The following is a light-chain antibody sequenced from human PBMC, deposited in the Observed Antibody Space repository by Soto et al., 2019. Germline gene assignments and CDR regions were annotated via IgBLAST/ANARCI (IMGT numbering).Light chain of an antibody. J-gene: IGKJ1*01. Sequence: DIQMTQSPSTLSASEGDRVPISCRASQSVSIWLAWHQQKPGRAPKLLIYKSSILESAVPSRFSVSGSGAEITLTISSLQPDDFAAYYCQQFNTTPWTFGQGTKVDIK. V-gene: IGKV1-5*03. CDR2: KSS. CDR3: QQFNTTPWT. CDR1: QSVSIW.